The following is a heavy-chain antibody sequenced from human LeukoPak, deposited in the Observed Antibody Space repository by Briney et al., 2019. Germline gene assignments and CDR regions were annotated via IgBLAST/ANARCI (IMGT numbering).Heavy chain of an antibody. J-gene: IGHJ5*02. V-gene: IGHV3-21*01. CDR2: ISSSSSYI. CDR1: GFTFSSYS. D-gene: IGHD6-13*01. Sequence: PGGSLRLSCAASGFTFSSYSMNWVRQAPGKGLEWVSSISSSSSYIYYADSLKGRFTISRDNAKNSLHLQMNSLRAEDTAVYYSASSGYSSSWNVGLVSNWFDPWGQGTLVTVSS. CDR3: ASSGYSSSWNVGLVSNWFDP.